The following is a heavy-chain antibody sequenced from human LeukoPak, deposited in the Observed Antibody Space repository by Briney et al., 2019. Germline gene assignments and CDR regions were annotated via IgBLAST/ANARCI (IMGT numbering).Heavy chain of an antibody. CDR2: IYYSGST. Sequence: PSETLSLTCTVSGGSISSYYWSWIRQPPGKGLGWIGYIYYSGSTNYNPSLKSRVTISVDTSKNQFSLKLSSVIAADTAVYYCARSGRDCSGGSCYPYDAFDIWGQGTMVTVSS. V-gene: IGHV4-59*01. D-gene: IGHD2-15*01. CDR1: GGSISSYY. CDR3: ARSGRDCSGGSCYPYDAFDI. J-gene: IGHJ3*02.